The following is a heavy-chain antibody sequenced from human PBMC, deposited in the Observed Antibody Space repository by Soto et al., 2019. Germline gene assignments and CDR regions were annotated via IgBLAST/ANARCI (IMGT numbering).Heavy chain of an antibody. CDR3: ARADPDASVGY. CDR1: GGSMSSYY. V-gene: IGHV4-59*01. CDR2: ISYSGST. Sequence: ASETLSLTCTVSGGSMSSYYWTWLRQSPGRGLEWIGYISYSGSTYYNPPLKSRVTISADTSKNQFSLRMNSMIAADTAVYYCARADPDASVGYWGQGTLVTVSS. D-gene: IGHD2-15*01. J-gene: IGHJ4*02.